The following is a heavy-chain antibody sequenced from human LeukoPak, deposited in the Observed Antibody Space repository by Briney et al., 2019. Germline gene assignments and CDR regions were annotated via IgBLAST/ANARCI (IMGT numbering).Heavy chain of an antibody. CDR2: IVGSGGTT. J-gene: IGHJ4*02. D-gene: IGHD6-6*01. V-gene: IGHV3-23*01. CDR3: AKSPYIASHIYFDY. Sequence: GGSLRLSCAASGFTFSSYAMSWVRQTPGKGLEWVSTIVGSGGTTYFADSVKGRFTISRDNFKNTLYLQMSSLRAEDTALYYCAKSPYIASHIYFDYWGQGTLVTVSS. CDR1: GFTFSSYA.